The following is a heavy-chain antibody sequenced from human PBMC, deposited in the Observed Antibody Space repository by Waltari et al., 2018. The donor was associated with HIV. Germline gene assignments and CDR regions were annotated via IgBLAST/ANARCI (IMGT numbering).Heavy chain of an antibody. CDR2: IYYSGST. CDR1: GGSISSSSYY. V-gene: IGHV4-39*01. Sequence: QLQLQESGPGLVKPSETLSLTCTVSGGSISSSSYYWGWIRQPPGKGLEWIGSIYYSGSTYYNPSLKSRVTISVDTSKNQFSLKLSSVTAADTAVYYCARHWSAVLRYSSELDNWFDPWGQGTLVTVSS. D-gene: IGHD6-25*01. CDR3: ARHWSAVLRYSSELDNWFDP. J-gene: IGHJ5*02.